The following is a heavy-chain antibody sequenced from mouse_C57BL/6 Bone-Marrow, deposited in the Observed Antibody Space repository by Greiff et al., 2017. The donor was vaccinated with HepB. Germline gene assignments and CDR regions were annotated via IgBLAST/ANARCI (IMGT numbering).Heavy chain of an antibody. V-gene: IGHV5-4*01. Sequence: EVMLVESGGGLVKPGGSLKLSCAASGFTFSSYAMSWVRQTPEKRLEWVATISDGGSYTYYPDNVKGRFTISRDNAKNNLYLQMGHLKSEDTAMYYCARDGNLAYWGQGTLVTVSA. D-gene: IGHD2-1*01. J-gene: IGHJ3*01. CDR3: ARDGNLAY. CDR1: GFTFSSYA. CDR2: ISDGGSYT.